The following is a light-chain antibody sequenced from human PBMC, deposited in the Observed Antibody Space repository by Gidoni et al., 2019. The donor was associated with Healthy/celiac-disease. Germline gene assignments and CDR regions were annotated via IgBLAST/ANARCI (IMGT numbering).Light chain of an antibody. CDR2: EVR. Sequence: QSALTQPPSASGSPGQSVTISCTGTSSDVGGYNYVSWYQQHPGKAPQLMIYEVRKRPSGVADRFSGSKSGNTASMTVSGLQAEDEADYYCSSYAGSNTVVFGGGTKLTVL. CDR3: SSYAGSNTVV. J-gene: IGLJ2*01. CDR1: SSDVGGYNY. V-gene: IGLV2-8*01.